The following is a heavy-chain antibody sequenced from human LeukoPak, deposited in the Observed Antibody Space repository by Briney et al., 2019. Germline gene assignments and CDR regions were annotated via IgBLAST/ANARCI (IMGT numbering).Heavy chain of an antibody. V-gene: IGHV3-21*06. CDR2: ISSSGSYR. Sequence: GGSLRVSCAASGFIFSTYSMVWVRQAPGKGMEWVSSISSSGSYRYYADSVKGRFTISRDNAKNSLCLHMNSLRAEDTAVYYCARVREAAASDSWSQGTLVTVSS. D-gene: IGHD2-2*01. J-gene: IGHJ4*02. CDR3: ARVREAAASDS. CDR1: GFIFSTYS.